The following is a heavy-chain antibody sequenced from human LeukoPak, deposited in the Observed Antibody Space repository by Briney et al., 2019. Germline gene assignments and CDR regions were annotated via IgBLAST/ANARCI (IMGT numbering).Heavy chain of an antibody. J-gene: IGHJ4*02. CDR2: INHSGST. V-gene: IGHV4-34*01. CDR3: ARHGFIWNDQGGPFDY. D-gene: IGHD1-1*01. Sequence: SETLSLTCAVYGGSFSGYYWSWIRQPPGKGLEWIGEINHSGSTNYNPSLKSRVTISVDTSKNQFSLKLSSVTAADTAVYYCARHGFIWNDQGGPFDYWGQGTLVTVSS. CDR1: GGSFSGYY.